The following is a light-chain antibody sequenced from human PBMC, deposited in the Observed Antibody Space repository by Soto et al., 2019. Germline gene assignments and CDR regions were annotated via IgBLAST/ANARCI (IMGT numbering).Light chain of an antibody. CDR1: SSDIGGYDY. V-gene: IGLV2-14*03. CDR3: SSWTXXXTLXYV. CDR2: DVS. Sequence: QSALAQPASVSGSPGQSITISCTGTSSDIGGYDYVSWYQQHPGKAPKLIIYDVSNWPSGLSNRFSGSKSGNTASLTISGLQAEDEXXXYCSSWTXXXTLXYVFGTGTKVTV. J-gene: IGLJ1*01.